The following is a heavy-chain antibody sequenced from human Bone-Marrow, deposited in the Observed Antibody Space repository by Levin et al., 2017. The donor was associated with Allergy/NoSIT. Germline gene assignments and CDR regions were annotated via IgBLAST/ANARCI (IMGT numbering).Heavy chain of an antibody. Sequence: AGGSLRLSCAASGFTFSDYYMSWIRQAPGKGLEWLSYISTRGRTTYYADSVKGRFTISRDDAKNSLYLQMNSLRAEDTAVYFCARDLIVRSSSEVYGYWGQGTRVTVSS. D-gene: IGHD6-6*01. CDR1: GFTFSDYY. J-gene: IGHJ4*02. V-gene: IGHV3-11*01. CDR2: ISTRGRTT. CDR3: ARDLIVRSSSEVYGY.